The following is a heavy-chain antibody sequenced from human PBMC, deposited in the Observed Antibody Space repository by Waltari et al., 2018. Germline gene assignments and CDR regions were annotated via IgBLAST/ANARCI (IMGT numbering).Heavy chain of an antibody. CDR2: TYYRSKWYN. V-gene: IGHV6-1*01. D-gene: IGHD6-13*01. CDR3: ASSRNWYTFDY. J-gene: IGHJ4*02. CDR1: GASVSSHSAA. Sequence: QVQLQQSGPGLVKPSQTLSLTCAISGASVSSHSAAWNGIRQSPPRGLEWLGRTYYRSKWYNDYAVSVKSRVTINPDTSKNQFSLQLNSVTPEDTAVYYCASSRNWYTFDYWGQGTLVTVSS.